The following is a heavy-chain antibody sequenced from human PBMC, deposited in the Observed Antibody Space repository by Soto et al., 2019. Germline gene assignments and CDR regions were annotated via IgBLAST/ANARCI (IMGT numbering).Heavy chain of an antibody. D-gene: IGHD2-2*01. CDR2: IYYSGST. J-gene: IGHJ6*02. V-gene: IGHV4-59*08. CDR1: GGSISSYY. CDR3: ARLAGYCSGTSCYGYYGMDV. Sequence: SETLSLTCTVSGGSISSYYWSWIRQPPGKGLEWIGYIYYSGSTNYNPSLKSRVTISVDTSKNQFSLKLSSVTAADTAVYYCARLAGYCSGTSCYGYYGMDVWGQGTTVTVS.